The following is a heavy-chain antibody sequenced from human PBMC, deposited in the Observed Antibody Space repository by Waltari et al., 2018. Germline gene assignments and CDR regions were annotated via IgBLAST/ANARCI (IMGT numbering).Heavy chain of an antibody. J-gene: IGHJ5*02. CDR1: GGTFSSYA. V-gene: IGHV1-69*13. CDR3: ARDPYSYDFWSGYYTWFDP. D-gene: IGHD3-3*01. Sequence: QVQLVQSGAEVKKPGSSVKVSCRASGGTFSSYAISWVRQAPGQGLEWMGRVIPIFGTANYAQKFQGRVTITADKSTSTAYMELSSLRSEDTAVYYCARDPYSYDFWSGYYTWFDPWGQGTLVTVSS. CDR2: VIPIFGTA.